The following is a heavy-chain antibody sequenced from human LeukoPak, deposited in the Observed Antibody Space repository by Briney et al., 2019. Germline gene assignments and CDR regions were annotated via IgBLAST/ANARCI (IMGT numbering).Heavy chain of an antibody. CDR3: ARDRYPSAREFDY. J-gene: IGHJ4*02. CDR2: ISSSSSYI. D-gene: IGHD1-1*01. V-gene: IGHV3-21*01. CDR1: GFTFSSYS. Sequence: GGSLRLSCAASGFTFSSYSMNWVRQAPGKGLEWVSSISSSSSYIYYADSVKGRFTISRDNAKNTLYLQLNSLRGEDTAVYYCARDRYPSAREFDYWGQGTLVTVSS.